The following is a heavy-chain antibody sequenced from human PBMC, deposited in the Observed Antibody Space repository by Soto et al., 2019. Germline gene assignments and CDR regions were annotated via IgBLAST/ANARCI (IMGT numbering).Heavy chain of an antibody. CDR2: IWYDGSNK. Sequence: QVQLVESGGGVGQPGRSLRLSCAASGFTFSSYGMHWVRQAPGKGLEWVAVIWYDGSNKYYADSVKGRFTISRDNSKNTLYLQMNSLRAEHTAVYYCARSIAAPPFSDYYYGMVVWGQGTTVTVSS. CDR3: ARSIAAPPFSDYYYGMVV. CDR1: GFTFSSYG. V-gene: IGHV3-33*01. J-gene: IGHJ6*02. D-gene: IGHD6-6*01.